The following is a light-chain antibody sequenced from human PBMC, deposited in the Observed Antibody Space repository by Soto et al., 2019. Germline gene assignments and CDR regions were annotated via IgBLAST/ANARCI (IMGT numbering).Light chain of an antibody. CDR1: SSDIGRYKF. J-gene: IGLJ2*01. CDR3: SSSTNTNTLVI. CDR2: EGT. V-gene: IGLV2-14*01. Sequence: QSVLTQPASVSGSPVQSITMSCTGTSSDIGRYKFVSWFQQHPGKAPKLLIFEGTNRPSGVSNRFSGSKSGNTASLTISGLQAEDEAIYFCSSSTNTNTLVIFGGGTKVTVL.